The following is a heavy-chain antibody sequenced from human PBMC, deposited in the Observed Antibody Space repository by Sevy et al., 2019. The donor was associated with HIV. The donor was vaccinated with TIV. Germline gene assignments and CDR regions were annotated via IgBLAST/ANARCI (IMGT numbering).Heavy chain of an antibody. CDR2: ISYDGSNK. J-gene: IGHJ6*03. Sequence: GGSLRLSYAASGFTFSSYAMHWVRQAPGKGLEWVAVISYDGSNKYYADSVKGRFTISRDNSKNTLYLQMNSLRAEDTAVYYCAREYSSDYMDVWGKGTTVTVSS. V-gene: IGHV3-30-3*01. CDR3: AREYSSDYMDV. CDR1: GFTFSSYA. D-gene: IGHD6-19*01.